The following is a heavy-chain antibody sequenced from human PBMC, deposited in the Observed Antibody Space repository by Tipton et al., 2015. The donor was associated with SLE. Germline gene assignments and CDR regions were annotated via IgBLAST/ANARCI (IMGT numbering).Heavy chain of an antibody. CDR1: GFTFSSYD. Sequence: SLRLSCAASGFTFSSYDMHWVRQAPGKGLEWVAIISYDGSNIYYADSVKGRFTISRDNSKNTLYLQMNSLRAEDTAVYYCARDTHTYYFDYWGQGALVTVSS. CDR2: ISYDGSNI. J-gene: IGHJ4*02. CDR3: ARDTHTYYFDY. V-gene: IGHV3-30*06.